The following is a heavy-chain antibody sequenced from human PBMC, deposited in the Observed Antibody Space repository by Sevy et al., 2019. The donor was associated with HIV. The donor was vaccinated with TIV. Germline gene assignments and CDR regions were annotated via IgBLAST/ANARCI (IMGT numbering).Heavy chain of an antibody. J-gene: IGHJ4*02. CDR1: GGSIRTTSYY. V-gene: IGHV4-39*01. CDR2: LYYSGST. Sequence: SETLSLTCTVSGGSIRTTSYYWGWIRQPPGKGLEGIGNLYYSGSTYYNPSLKSRVTISVDTSKNQFSLQLSSVTAADTAVYYCARGSGLLYYFDYWGQGTLVTVSS. CDR3: ARGSGLLYYFDY. D-gene: IGHD2-15*01.